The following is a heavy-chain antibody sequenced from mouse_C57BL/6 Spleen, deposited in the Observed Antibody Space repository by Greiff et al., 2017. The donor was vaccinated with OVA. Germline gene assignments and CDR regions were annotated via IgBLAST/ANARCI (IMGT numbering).Heavy chain of an antibody. Sequence: QVQLQQSGPGLVQPSQSLSITCTVSGFSLTSYGVHWVRQSPGKGLEWLGVIWSGGSKDYNAAFISRLSISKDNSKSQVFFKMNSLQADDTAIYYCARKDGSAMDYWGQGTSVTVSS. CDR2: IWSGGSK. CDR1: GFSLTSYG. D-gene: IGHD2-3*01. J-gene: IGHJ4*01. CDR3: ARKDGSAMDY. V-gene: IGHV2-2*01.